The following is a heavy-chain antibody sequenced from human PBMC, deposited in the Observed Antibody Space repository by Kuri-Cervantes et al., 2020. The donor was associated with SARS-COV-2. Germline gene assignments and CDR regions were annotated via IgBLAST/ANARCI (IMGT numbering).Heavy chain of an antibody. CDR2: INSDGSST. V-gene: IGHV3-74*01. CDR3: ARAKLEHNWFDP. J-gene: IGHJ5*02. D-gene: IGHD1-1*01. Sequence: GGSLRLSCAASGFTFSNSWMSWVRQAPGKGLVWVSRINSDGSSTSYADSVKGRFTISRDNAKNTLYLQMNSLRAEDTAVYYCARAKLEHNWFDPWGQGTLVTVSS. CDR1: GFTFSNSW.